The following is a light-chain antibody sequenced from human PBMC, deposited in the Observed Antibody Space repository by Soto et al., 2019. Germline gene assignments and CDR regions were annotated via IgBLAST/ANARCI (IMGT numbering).Light chain of an antibody. CDR1: QTISNW. J-gene: IGKJ1*01. V-gene: IGKV1-5*03. Sequence: DIQMTQSPSTLSASVGDRGTITCRASQTISNWLAWYQQKPGKAPKVLIYKTSSLESGVPSRFSGSGSGTEFTLTINGLQPDDFATYYCQQYESYWTFGQGTKVEIK. CDR3: QQYESYWT. CDR2: KTS.